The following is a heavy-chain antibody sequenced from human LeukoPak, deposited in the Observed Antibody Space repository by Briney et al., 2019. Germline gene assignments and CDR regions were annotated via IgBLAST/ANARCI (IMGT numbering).Heavy chain of an antibody. V-gene: IGHV3-23*01. J-gene: IGHJ4*02. CDR2: ITGSGDTT. CDR1: GFTFSSYA. Sequence: PGGSLRLSCAASGFTFSSYAVTWVRQAPGKGLEWVSGITGSGDTTFYADSVKGRFTISRDNSKNTLYLQMHRLRAEDTAVYYCVKDYSTIAAAANPLFDYWGQGALVTVSS. D-gene: IGHD6-13*01. CDR3: VKDYSTIAAAANPLFDY.